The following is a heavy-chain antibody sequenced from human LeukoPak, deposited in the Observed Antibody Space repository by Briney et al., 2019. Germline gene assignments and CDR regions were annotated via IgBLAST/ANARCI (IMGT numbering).Heavy chain of an antibody. CDR3: ARGNVDIVATIFDY. V-gene: IGHV4-38-2*01. D-gene: IGHD5-12*01. J-gene: IGHJ4*02. CDR1: GYSISSGYY. CDR2: IYHSGST. Sequence: SETLSLTCAVSGYSISSGYYWGWIRQPPGKGLEWIGSIYHSGSTHYNPSLKSRVTISVDTSKNQFSLKLSSVTAADTAVYYCARGNVDIVATIFDYWGQGTLVTVSS.